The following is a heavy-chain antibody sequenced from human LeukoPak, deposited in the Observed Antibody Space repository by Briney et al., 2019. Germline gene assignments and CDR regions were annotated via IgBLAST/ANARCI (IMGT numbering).Heavy chain of an antibody. CDR2: IKSKTDGGTT. D-gene: IGHD1-26*01. V-gene: IGHV3-15*05. Sequence: PGGSLRLSCAASGFTFSNAWMSWVRQAPGKGLEWVGRIKSKTDGGTTDYAAPVKGRFTISRDDAKNTLFLQMNSLRADDSAVYYCARGGVVAALDFWGRGARVTVSS. CDR1: GFTFSNAW. CDR3: ARGGVVAALDF. J-gene: IGHJ4*02.